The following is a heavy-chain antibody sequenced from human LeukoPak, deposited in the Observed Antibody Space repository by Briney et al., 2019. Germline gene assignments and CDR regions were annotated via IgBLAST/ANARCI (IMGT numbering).Heavy chain of an antibody. J-gene: IGHJ3*02. CDR1: GFTFSSYA. CDR3: AKDLGGTTTDAFDI. V-gene: IGHV3-23*01. CDR2: ISGSGGST. D-gene: IGHD1-7*01. Sequence: GGSLTLSCSASGFTFSSYAMSCLRQAPGKGLEWVSAISGSGGSTYYAASVKARFTVSRDNSENTLYLQMNCLRAEDTAVYYCAKDLGGTTTDAFDIWGQGTMVTVSS.